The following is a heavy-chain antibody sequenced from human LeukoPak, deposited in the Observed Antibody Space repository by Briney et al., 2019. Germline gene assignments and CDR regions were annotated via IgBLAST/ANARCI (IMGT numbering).Heavy chain of an antibody. CDR1: GFTFDDYS. J-gene: IGHJ3*02. D-gene: IGHD3-22*01. Sequence: PGGSLRLSCAASGFTFDDYSMNWVRQAPGKRLECVSYISISSSTIYYADSVKGRFTISRDNAKSSLYLQMNSLRAEDSAVYYCARVGNPRITMNAFDIWGQGTMVTVPS. CDR3: ARVGNPRITMNAFDI. CDR2: ISISSSTI. V-gene: IGHV3-48*04.